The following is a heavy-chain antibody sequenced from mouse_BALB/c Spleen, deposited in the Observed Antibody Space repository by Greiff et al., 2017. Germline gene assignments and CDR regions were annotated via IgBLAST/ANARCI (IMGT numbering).Heavy chain of an antibody. CDR1: GYSITSDYA. CDR3: AMTTVVAYYAMDY. V-gene: IGHV3-2*02. J-gene: IGHJ4*01. Sequence: EVKLVESGPGLVKPSQSLSLTCTVTGYSITSDYAWNWIRQFPGNKLEWMGYISYSGSTSYNPSLKSRISITRDTSKNQFFLQLNSVTTEDTATYYCAMTTVVAYYAMDYWGQGTSVTVSS. D-gene: IGHD1-1*01. CDR2: ISYSGST.